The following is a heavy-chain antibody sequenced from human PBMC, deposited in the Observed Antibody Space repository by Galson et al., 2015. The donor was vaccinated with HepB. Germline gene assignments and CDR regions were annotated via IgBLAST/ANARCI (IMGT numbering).Heavy chain of an antibody. J-gene: IGHJ6*03. V-gene: IGHV1-2*06. CDR3: ARDQVRYFDWLPVHRMGDYYYYYYMDV. Sequence: SVKVSCKASGYTFTGYYMHWVRQAPGQGLEWMGRINPNSGGTNYAQKFQGRVTMTRDTSISTAYMELSRLRSDDTAVYYCARDQVRYFDWLPVHRMGDYYYYYYMDVWGKGTTVTVSS. D-gene: IGHD3-9*01. CDR1: GYTFTGYY. CDR2: INPNSGGT.